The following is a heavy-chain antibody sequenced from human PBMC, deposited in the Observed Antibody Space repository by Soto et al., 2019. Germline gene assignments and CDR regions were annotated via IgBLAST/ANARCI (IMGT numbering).Heavy chain of an antibody. V-gene: IGHV3-33*01. CDR2: IWYDGSNK. D-gene: IGHD3-10*01. CDR1: GFTFSSYG. J-gene: IGHJ6*02. Sequence: VGSVRLSCAASGFTFSSYGMHWVRQAPGKGLEWVAVIWYDGSNKYYADSVKGRFTISRDNSKNTLYLQMNSLRAEDTAVYYCARDRDYYGMDVWGQGTTVTVSS. CDR3: ARDRDYYGMDV.